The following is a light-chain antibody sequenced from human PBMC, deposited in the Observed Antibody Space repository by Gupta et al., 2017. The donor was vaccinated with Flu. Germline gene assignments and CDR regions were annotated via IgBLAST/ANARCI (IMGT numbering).Light chain of an antibody. V-gene: IGKV3-11*01. CDR2: DAS. Sequence: PATLSLSPGERATLSCRASQSVRSYLAWYQQKPGQAPRLLIYDASNRATGSPARFSGSGSGTEFTLTISSLEPEDFAVYYCQQRGNWPLTFGQGTKVEIK. CDR1: QSVRSY. CDR3: QQRGNWPLT. J-gene: IGKJ1*01.